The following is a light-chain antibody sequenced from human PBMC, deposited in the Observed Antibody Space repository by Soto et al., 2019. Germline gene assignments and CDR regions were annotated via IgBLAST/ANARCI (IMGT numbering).Light chain of an antibody. CDR3: QQYGSSPLT. Sequence: EIVLTQSPGTLSLSPGDRATLSCRASQSVSGSYLAWYQQKPGQAPRLFIYGASSRANGIPDRFSGSGSGTDFTLTISRLEAEDFAVYYCQQYGSSPLTFGGGTRWIS. V-gene: IGKV3-20*01. J-gene: IGKJ4*01. CDR1: QSVSGSY. CDR2: GAS.